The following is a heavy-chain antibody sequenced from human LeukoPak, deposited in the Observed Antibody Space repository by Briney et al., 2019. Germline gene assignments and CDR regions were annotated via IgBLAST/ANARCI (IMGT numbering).Heavy chain of an antibody. CDR1: GFTFSSYD. J-gene: IGHJ3*02. Sequence: PGGSLRLSCAASGFTFSSYDMHWVRQAPGKGLEWVSGIDTDGDTYYPGSVKGRFTISRENAKNSSYLQMNSLRGGDTAVYYCTRKLYGGFDIWGHGTMVTVSS. D-gene: IGHD2-8*01. CDR3: TRKLYGGFDI. V-gene: IGHV3-13*01. CDR2: IDTDGDT.